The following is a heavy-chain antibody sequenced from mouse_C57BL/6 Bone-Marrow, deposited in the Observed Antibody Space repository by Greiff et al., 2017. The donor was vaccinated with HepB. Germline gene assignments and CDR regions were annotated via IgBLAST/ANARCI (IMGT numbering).Heavy chain of an antibody. CDR1: GFTFSDYG. Sequence: EVQRVESGGGLVKPGGSLKLSCAASGFTFSDYGMHWVRQAPEKGLEWVAYISSGSSTIYYADTVKGRFTISRDNTKNTRYLQMTSLKSEDTAMYYCARCRHGSSYGFDVWGTGTTVTVSS. D-gene: IGHD1-1*01. J-gene: IGHJ1*03. V-gene: IGHV5-17*01. CDR3: ARCRHGSSYGFDV. CDR2: ISSGSSTI.